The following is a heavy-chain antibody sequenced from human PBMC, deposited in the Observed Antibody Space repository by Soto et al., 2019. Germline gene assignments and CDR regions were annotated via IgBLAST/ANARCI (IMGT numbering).Heavy chain of an antibody. CDR1: GFTFSSYW. CDR2: IKQDGSEK. J-gene: IGHJ4*02. D-gene: IGHD5-12*01. V-gene: IGHV3-7*03. Sequence: EVQLVESGGGLVQPGGSLRLSCAASGFTFSSYWMSWVREAPGKGLEWVANIKQDGSEKYYVDSVKGRFTISRDNAKNSLYLQINSLRAEDTAVYYCTRDSRESGYDPAGVDYWGQGTLVTVSS. CDR3: TRDSRESGYDPAGVDY.